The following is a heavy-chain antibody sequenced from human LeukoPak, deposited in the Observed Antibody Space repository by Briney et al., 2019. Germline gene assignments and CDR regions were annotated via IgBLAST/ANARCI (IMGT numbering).Heavy chain of an antibody. CDR3: ARRDYGGSNDY. D-gene: IGHD4-23*01. V-gene: IGHV3-30*03. J-gene: IGHJ4*02. CDR1: GFTFSSYG. Sequence: GGSLRLSCAASGFTFSSYGMHWVRQAPGKGLEWVAVISYDGSNKYYADSAKGRFTISRDNSKNTLYLQMNSLRAEDTAVYYCARRDYGGSNDYWGQGTLVTVSS. CDR2: ISYDGSNK.